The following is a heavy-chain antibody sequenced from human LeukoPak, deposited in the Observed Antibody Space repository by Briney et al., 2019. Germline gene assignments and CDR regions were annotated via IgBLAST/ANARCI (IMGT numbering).Heavy chain of an antibody. CDR1: GYTFTGYY. V-gene: IGHV1-2*02. CDR2: INPNSGGT. D-gene: IGHD6-13*01. CDR3: ARARRGGSSWYRHSSYWYFDL. J-gene: IGHJ2*01. Sequence: ASVKVSCNASGYTFTGYYMHWERQSTGQALEWMGWINPNSGGTNYAQKFQGRVTMTRDTSISTAYMELSRLSSDDTAVYYCARARRGGSSWYRHSSYWYFDLWGRGTLVTVSS.